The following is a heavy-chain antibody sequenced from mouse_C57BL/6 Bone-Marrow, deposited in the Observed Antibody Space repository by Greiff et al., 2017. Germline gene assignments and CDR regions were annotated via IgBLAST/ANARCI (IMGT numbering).Heavy chain of an antibody. CDR3: AREDDGYYLYYAMDY. D-gene: IGHD2-3*01. V-gene: IGHV1-55*01. CDR1: GYTFTSYW. Sequence: QVQLKQPGAELVKPGASVKMSCKASGYTFTSYWITWVKQRPGQGLEWIGDIYPGSGSTNYNEKFKSKATLTVDTSSSTAYMQLSSLTSEDSAVXYCAREDDGYYLYYAMDYWGQGTSVTVSS. J-gene: IGHJ4*01. CDR2: IYPGSGST.